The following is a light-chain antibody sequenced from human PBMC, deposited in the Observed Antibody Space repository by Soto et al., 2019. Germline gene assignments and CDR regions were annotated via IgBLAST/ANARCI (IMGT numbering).Light chain of an antibody. Sequence: EILMTQSPANLSVSPDEIATLSCMHSQSISSSKLAWYQQNPGQAPRLLMYGASNRATGIPARFSGSGSGTEFTLTISSLQSEDFAVYYCQQYNNWPLTFGQGTRLEIK. CDR2: GAS. J-gene: IGKJ5*01. CDR1: QSISSS. CDR3: QQYNNWPLT. V-gene: IGKV3-15*01.